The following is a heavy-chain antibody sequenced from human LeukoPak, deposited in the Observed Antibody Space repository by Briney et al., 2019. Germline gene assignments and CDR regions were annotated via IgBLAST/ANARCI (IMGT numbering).Heavy chain of an antibody. V-gene: IGHV1-69*13. D-gene: IGHD3-3*01. J-gene: IGHJ6*03. CDR3: ATVRSSGSLLRFLEWSTNYYMDV. Sequence: ASVKVSCKASGGTFSTLAISWVRQAPGQGLEWMGGIIPIIGTSNYAQKFQGRVAINADESTRTAYMELSSLRSEDTAVYYCATVRSSGSLLRFLEWSTNYYMDVWGKGTTVTVSS. CDR1: GGTFSTLA. CDR2: IIPIIGTS.